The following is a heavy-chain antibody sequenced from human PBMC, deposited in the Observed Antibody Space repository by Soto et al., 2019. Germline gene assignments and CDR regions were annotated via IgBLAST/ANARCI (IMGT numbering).Heavy chain of an antibody. CDR2: IIPIFGTA. Sequence: SVKVSCKASGGTFSSYAISWVRQAPGQGLEWMGGIIPIFGTANYAQKFQGRVTITADESTSTAYMELSSLRSEDTAVYYCATSREGRDYDFWSGYLSDAFDIWGQGTMVTVSS. CDR3: ATSREGRDYDFWSGYLSDAFDI. J-gene: IGHJ3*02. CDR1: GGTFSSYA. V-gene: IGHV1-69*13. D-gene: IGHD3-3*01.